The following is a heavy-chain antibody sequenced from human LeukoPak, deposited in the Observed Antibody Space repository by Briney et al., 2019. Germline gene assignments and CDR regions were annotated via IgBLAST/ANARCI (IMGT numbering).Heavy chain of an antibody. D-gene: IGHD1-14*01. Sequence: PGGSLRLSCAASGFTFSDLGMHWVRQAPGKGLEWVAFIRYDGSTRYYADSVKGRSIISRDNSKNTLYLQMSGLSEDATALYYFEAVYNRVDFDCWGQGTLVTVSS. CDR3: EAVYNRVDFDC. CDR2: IRYDGSTR. J-gene: IGHJ4*02. V-gene: IGHV3-30*02. CDR1: GFTFSDLG.